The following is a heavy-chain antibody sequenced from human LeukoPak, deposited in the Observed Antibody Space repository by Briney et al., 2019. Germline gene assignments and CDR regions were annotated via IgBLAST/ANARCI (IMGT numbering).Heavy chain of an antibody. CDR1: GFTFSSYS. Sequence: GGSLRLSCAASGFTFSSYSMNWVRQAPGKGLEWVSSISSSSSYIYYADSAKGRFTISRDNAKNSLYLQMNSLRAEDTAVYYCARVESWNSLPTSWGQGTLVTVSS. J-gene: IGHJ4*02. CDR3: ARVESWNSLPTS. D-gene: IGHD1-7*01. V-gene: IGHV3-21*01. CDR2: ISSSSSYI.